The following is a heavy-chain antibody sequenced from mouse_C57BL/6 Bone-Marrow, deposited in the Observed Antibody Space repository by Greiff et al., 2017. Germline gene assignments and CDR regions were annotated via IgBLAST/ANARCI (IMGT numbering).Heavy chain of an antibody. J-gene: IGHJ3*01. CDR3: ARVDYYGSSPAWFAY. V-gene: IGHV3-6*01. Sequence: EESGPGLVKPSQSLSLTCSVTGYSITSGYYWNWIRQFPGNKLEWMGYISYDGSNNYNPSLKNRISITRDTSKNQFFLKLNSVTTEDTATYYCARVDYYGSSPAWFAYWGQGTLVTVSA. D-gene: IGHD1-1*01. CDR2: ISYDGSN. CDR1: GYSITSGYY.